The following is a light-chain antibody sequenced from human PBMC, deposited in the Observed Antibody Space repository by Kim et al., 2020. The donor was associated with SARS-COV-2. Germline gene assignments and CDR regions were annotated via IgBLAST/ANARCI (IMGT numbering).Light chain of an antibody. Sequence: ASVGDRVTITCRASQSISHYVAWYQQKPGKAPKLLVYDASSLEGGVPSRFSGSGSGTVFTLTITSLQPDDFATYYCHQYSSSPWSFGQGTKVDIK. V-gene: IGKV1-5*01. J-gene: IGKJ1*01. CDR1: QSISHY. CDR2: DAS. CDR3: HQYSSSPWS.